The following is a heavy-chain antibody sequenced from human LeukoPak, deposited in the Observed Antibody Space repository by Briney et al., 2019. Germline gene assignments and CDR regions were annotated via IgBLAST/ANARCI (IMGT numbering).Heavy chain of an antibody. CDR3: ARGRAYCGGDCYNEVSWDRDY. CDR2: INHSGST. D-gene: IGHD2-21*02. V-gene: IGHV4-34*01. Sequence: NTSETLSLTCAVYGGSFSGYYWSWIRQPPGKGLEWIGEINHSGSTNYNPSLKSRVTISVDTSKNQFSLKLSSVTAADTAVYYCARGRAYCGGDCYNEVSWDRDYWGQGTLVTVSS. J-gene: IGHJ4*02. CDR1: GGSFSGYY.